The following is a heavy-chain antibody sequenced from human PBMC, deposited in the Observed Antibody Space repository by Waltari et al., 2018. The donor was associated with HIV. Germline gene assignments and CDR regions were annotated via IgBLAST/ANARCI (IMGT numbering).Heavy chain of an antibody. D-gene: IGHD6-13*01. V-gene: IGHV3-74*01. Sequence: EVQLVESGGGLVQPGGSLRLSCAASGFTFSNYWMTWARQAPGKGLVWVSRINSDGSSTNYAGSVKGRFTVSRDNAKNTLYLQMNSLRAEDTAVYYCARDLYSRNGDDYWGQGTLVTVSS. CDR1: GFTFSNYW. J-gene: IGHJ4*02. CDR3: ARDLYSRNGDDY. CDR2: INSDGSST.